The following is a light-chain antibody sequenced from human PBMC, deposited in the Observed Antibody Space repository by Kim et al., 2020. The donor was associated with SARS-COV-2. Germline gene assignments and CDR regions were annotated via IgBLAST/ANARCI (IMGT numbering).Light chain of an antibody. CDR2: DNN. Sequence: VIISCTGRNSNIGARNDVHWYQQLPGTAPTLLIYDNNNRPSGVPDRFSGSKSGTSASLAITGLQAEDEADYYCQSYDSSLSGSRIFGGGTQLTVL. V-gene: IGLV1-40*01. J-gene: IGLJ2*01. CDR3: QSYDSSLSGSRI. CDR1: NSNIGARND.